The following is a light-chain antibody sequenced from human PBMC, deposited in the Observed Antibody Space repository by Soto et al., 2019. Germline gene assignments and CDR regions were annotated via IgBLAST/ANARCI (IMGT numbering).Light chain of an antibody. CDR2: LGS. V-gene: IGKV2-28*01. J-gene: IGKJ4*01. CDR1: QSLLHSNGYNY. Sequence: DLVMTQSPLSLPVTPGEPASISCRSSQSLLHSNGYNYLDWYLQKPGQSPQLLIYLGSNRASGVPDRFSGSGSGADVTLKISRMEAGDVGVYYCMQALQSPRLTFGGGTKVEIK. CDR3: MQALQSPRLT.